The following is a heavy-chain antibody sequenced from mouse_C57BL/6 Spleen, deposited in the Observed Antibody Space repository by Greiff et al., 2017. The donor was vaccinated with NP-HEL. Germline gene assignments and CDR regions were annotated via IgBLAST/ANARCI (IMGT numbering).Heavy chain of an antibody. CDR2: IYPGDGDT. CDR3: AIWDYYGSSYSFDY. Sequence: VQLQQSGPELVKPGASVKISCKASGYAFSSSWMNWVKQRPGKGLEWIGRIYPGDGDTNYNGKFKGKATLTADKYSSTAYMQLSSLTSEDSAVYFCAIWDYYGSSYSFDYWGQGTTLTVSS. V-gene: IGHV1-82*01. D-gene: IGHD1-1*01. CDR1: GYAFSSSW. J-gene: IGHJ2*01.